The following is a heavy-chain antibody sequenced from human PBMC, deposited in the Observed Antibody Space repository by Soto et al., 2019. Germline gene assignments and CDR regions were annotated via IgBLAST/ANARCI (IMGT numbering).Heavy chain of an antibody. CDR1: GDSISSDKW. Sequence: QVQLQESGPGLVKPSGTLSLTCAVSGDSISSDKWWSWVRQPPGKGLEWIGEIHHSGRTNYNPSLKSRVPILVEKSKNQVSLRLSSMNDADTAVYYCARGGDWQFDYWGQGTLVTVSS. CDR3: ARGGDWQFDY. V-gene: IGHV4-4*02. CDR2: IHHSGRT. D-gene: IGHD2-21*02. J-gene: IGHJ4*02.